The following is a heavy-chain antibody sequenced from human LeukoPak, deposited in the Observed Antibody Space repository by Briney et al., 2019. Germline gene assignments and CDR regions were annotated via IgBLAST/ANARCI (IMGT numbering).Heavy chain of an antibody. V-gene: IGHV4-61*02. CDR3: ARVRGHCSSTSCYANPREV. CDR1: GGSISSGSYY. Sequence: SQTLSLTCTVSGGSISSGSYYWSWIRQPAGKGLEWIGRIYTSGSTNYNPSLKSRVTISVDTSKNQFSLKLSSVTAADTAVYYCARVRGHCSSTSCYANPREVWGQGTLVTVSS. J-gene: IGHJ4*02. D-gene: IGHD2-2*01. CDR2: IYTSGST.